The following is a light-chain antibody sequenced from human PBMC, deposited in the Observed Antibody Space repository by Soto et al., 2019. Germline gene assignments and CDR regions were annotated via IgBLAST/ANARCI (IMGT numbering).Light chain of an antibody. CDR2: WSS. Sequence: DIVMTQSPDSLSVSLGERATINCKSSQNILSSSNNKNYLTWYQQKPGQPPKMLIYWSSTRESGVPDRCSGSGAGTDFTLTISSLQAEDVAVYYCQQYYSTPPYTFGPGTKLEIK. CDR1: QNILSSSNNKNY. CDR3: QQYYSTPPYT. J-gene: IGKJ2*01. V-gene: IGKV4-1*01.